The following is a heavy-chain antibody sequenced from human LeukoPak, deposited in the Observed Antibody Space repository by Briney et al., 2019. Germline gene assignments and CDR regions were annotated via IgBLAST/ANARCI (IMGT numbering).Heavy chain of an antibody. CDR2: INHSGST. V-gene: IGHV4-34*01. CDR1: GGSFSGYY. Sequence: SETLSLTCAVYGGSFSGYYWSWIRQPPGKGLEWIGEINHSGSTNYNPSLKSRVTISVDTSKNQFSLKLSSVTAADTAVYYCARHKKLLWFGELLGDYWGQGTLVTVSS. D-gene: IGHD3-10*01. J-gene: IGHJ4*02. CDR3: ARHKKLLWFGELLGDY.